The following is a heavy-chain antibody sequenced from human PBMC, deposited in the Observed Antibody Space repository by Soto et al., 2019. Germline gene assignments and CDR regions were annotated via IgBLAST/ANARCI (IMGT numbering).Heavy chain of an antibody. V-gene: IGHV3-48*02. CDR3: AKIASWGLGYFDS. CDR2: ISGSDNAI. D-gene: IGHD7-27*01. J-gene: IGHJ4*02. CDR1: GFTFSSYS. Sequence: EVQLVESGGGLVQPGGSLRLSCAASGFTFSSYSMTWVRQAPGRGLECVAYISGSDNAIVYAESVRGRFTVSRDNVRSLMYLQMSSLRDEDTAIYYCAKIASWGLGYFDSWGQGTLVTVSS.